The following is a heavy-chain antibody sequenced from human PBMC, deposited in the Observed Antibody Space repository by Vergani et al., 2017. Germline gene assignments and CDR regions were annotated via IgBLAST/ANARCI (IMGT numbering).Heavy chain of an antibody. Sequence: QVQLQESGPGLVKSSETLSLTCSVSFDSIRNLYCNWIRQPPGKGLEWMGYVSFRGDTLYDPSVKGRMTISLNTSSNQFSLYLTSVTAADTAVYYCARSRIYYGAGSPDYWGQGTPVTVSS. CDR1: FDSIRNLY. CDR2: VSFRGDT. V-gene: IGHV4-59*11. CDR3: ARSRIYYGAGSPDY. J-gene: IGHJ4*02. D-gene: IGHD3-10*01.